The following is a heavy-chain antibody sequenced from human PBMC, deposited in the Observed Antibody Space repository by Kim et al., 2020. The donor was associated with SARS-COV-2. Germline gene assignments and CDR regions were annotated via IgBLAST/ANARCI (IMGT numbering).Heavy chain of an antibody. CDR2: IYYSGST. Sequence: SETLSLTCTVSGGSISSGGYYWSWIRQHPGKGLEWIGYIYYSGSTYYNPSLKSRVTISVDTSKNQFSLKLNSVTAADTAVYYCARVAYDYVWGSSSYYFDYWGQGTLVTVSS. CDR3: ARVAYDYVWGSSSYYFDY. D-gene: IGHD3-16*01. V-gene: IGHV4-31*03. J-gene: IGHJ4*02. CDR1: GGSISSGGYY.